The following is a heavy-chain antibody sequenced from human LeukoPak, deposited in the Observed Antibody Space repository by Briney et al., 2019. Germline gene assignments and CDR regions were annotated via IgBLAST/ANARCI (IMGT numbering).Heavy chain of an antibody. CDR2: IYSGGST. J-gene: IGHJ4*02. CDR3: ARAPDTAMAPYFDY. CDR1: GFTVSSNY. D-gene: IGHD5-18*01. V-gene: IGHV3-53*04. Sequence: GGSLRLSCAASGFTVSSNYMSWVRQAPGKGLEWVSVIYSGGSTYYADSVKGRFTISRHNSMNTLYLQMNSLRAEDTAVYYCARAPDTAMAPYFDYWGQGTLVTVSS.